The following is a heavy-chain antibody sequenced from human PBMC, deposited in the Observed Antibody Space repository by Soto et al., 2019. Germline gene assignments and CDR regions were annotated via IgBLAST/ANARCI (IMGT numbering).Heavy chain of an antibody. CDR1: GDSVSSNSAA. V-gene: IGHV6-1*01. Sequence: SHTLSLTCAISGDSVSSNSAAWIWIRQSPPRGLEWLGRTYYRSKRYNDYAVSVKSRITIHPDTSKNQLSLQLNSVTPEDTAVYYCARGRSTCSWYGSSAEYFQHWGQGTLVTVSS. CDR3: ARGRSTCSWYGSSAEYFQH. D-gene: IGHD6-13*01. J-gene: IGHJ1*01. CDR2: TYYRSKRYN.